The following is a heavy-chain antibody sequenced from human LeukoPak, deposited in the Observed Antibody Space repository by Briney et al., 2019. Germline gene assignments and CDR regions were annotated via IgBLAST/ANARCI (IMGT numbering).Heavy chain of an antibody. J-gene: IGHJ6*02. D-gene: IGHD3-10*01. CDR1: GFTFSSYE. CDR2: ISSSGSTI. CDR3: ARWFGEAYGMDV. Sequence: GGSLRLSCAASGFTFSSYEMNWVRQAPGKGLEWVSYISSSGSTIYYADSVKGRFTISRDNAENSLYLQMNSLRAEDTAVYYCARWFGEAYGMDVWGQGTTVTVSS. V-gene: IGHV3-48*03.